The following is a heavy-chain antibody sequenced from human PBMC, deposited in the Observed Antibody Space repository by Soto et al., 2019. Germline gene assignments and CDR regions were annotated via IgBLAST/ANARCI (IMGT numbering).Heavy chain of an antibody. CDR2: ISRISIYI. V-gene: IGHV3-21*01. J-gene: IGHJ4*02. CDR3: ARAPYGGNSVRFDY. Sequence: GVLRLSCAASLFTFSSDSINCLLQAPGQGLEWVSSISRISIYIYYADSVKGRFTISRDNAKNSLYLQMNSLRAEDTAVYYCARAPYGGNSVRFDYWGQGTLVTVSS. CDR1: LFTFSSDS. D-gene: IGHD2-15*01.